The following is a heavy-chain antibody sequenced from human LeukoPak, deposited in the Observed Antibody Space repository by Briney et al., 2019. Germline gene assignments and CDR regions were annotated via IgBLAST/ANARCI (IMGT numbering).Heavy chain of an antibody. CDR1: GYTFTGYY. Sequence: GSVKVSCKASGYTFTGYYVHWVRQAPGQGLEWMGWMNPKSGGTNYAQKFEARVTMNRDTSISTAYMELSRLRFDDMAVYYCARGRGTIGSNRDFYFYYYMDIWGNGTTVTVSS. CDR2: MNPKSGGT. V-gene: IGHV1-2*02. D-gene: IGHD2-21*01. J-gene: IGHJ6*03. CDR3: ARGRGTIGSNRDFYFYYYMDI.